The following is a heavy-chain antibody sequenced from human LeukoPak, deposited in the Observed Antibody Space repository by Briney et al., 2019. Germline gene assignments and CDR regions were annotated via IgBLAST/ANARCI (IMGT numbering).Heavy chain of an antibody. CDR2: FDPEDGET. Sequence: ASVKVSCKVSGYTLTELSMHWVRQAPGKGLEWMGGFDPEDGETIYAQKFQGRVTMTEDTSTDTAYMGLSSLRSEDTAVYYCATDMTVVTGVAFDIWGQGTMVTVSS. D-gene: IGHD4-23*01. CDR3: ATDMTVVTGVAFDI. CDR1: GYTLTELS. V-gene: IGHV1-24*01. J-gene: IGHJ3*02.